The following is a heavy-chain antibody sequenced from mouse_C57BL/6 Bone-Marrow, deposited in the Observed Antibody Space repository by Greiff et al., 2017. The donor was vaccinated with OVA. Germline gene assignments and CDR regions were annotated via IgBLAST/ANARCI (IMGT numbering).Heavy chain of an antibody. Sequence: EVQLQQSGPVLVKPGASVKLSCKASGYTFTDYYMNWVKQSHGKSLEWIGVINPYNGGTSYNQKFKGKATLTVDKSSSTAYMELNSLTSEDSAVYYCARFLITTVVARGYFDVWGTGTTVTVSS. CDR3: ARFLITTVVARGYFDV. CDR1: GYTFTDYY. CDR2: INPYNGGT. V-gene: IGHV1-19*01. J-gene: IGHJ1*03. D-gene: IGHD1-1*01.